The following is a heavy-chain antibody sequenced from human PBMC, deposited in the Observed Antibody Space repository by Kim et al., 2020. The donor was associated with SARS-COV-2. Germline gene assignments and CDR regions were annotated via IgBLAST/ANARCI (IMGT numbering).Heavy chain of an antibody. J-gene: IGHJ6*02. V-gene: IGHV1-69*13. Sequence: SVKVSCKASGGTFSSYAISWVRQAPGQGLEWMGGIIPIFGTANYAQKFQGRVTITADESTSTAYMELSSLRSEDTAVYYCARHLTHRNFAVGGYDWSNKGRSGWYPPPHCYYGMDVWGQGATVTVSS. CDR2: IIPIFGTA. CDR3: ARHLTHRNFAVGGYDWSNKGRSGWYPPPHCYYGMDV. CDR1: GGTFSSYA. D-gene: IGHD6-19*01.